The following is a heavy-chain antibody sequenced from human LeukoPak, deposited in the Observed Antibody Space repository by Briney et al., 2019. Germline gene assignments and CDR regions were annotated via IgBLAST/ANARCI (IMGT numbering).Heavy chain of an antibody. CDR2: INPNSGGT. CDR1: GYTFTDYY. CDR3: AREWSGRQGCDY. D-gene: IGHD3-3*01. V-gene: IGHV1-2*06. Sequence: ASVKVSCKTSGYTFTDYYMHWVRQAPGQGLKWMGRINPNSGGTNYAQNFQGRVTMTRDTSISTAYMELSRLTSDDTAVYYCAREWSGRQGCDYWGQGTLVTVSS. J-gene: IGHJ4*02.